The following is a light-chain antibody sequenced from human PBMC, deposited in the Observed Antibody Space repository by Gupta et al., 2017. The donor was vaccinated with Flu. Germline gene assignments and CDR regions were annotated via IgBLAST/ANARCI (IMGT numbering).Light chain of an antibody. Sequence: ERVWTQSPATLSLSPGERATLSCRASQGVSNHVAWYQQKPAQAPSLLLYDASTSATGVPARFSGSGSVTDFTLTISILDPDDFAVYYCPHLYNWPPWTFGQGTKVEFK. J-gene: IGKJ1*01. CDR3: PHLYNWPPWT. CDR1: QGVSNH. V-gene: IGKV3-11*01. CDR2: DAS.